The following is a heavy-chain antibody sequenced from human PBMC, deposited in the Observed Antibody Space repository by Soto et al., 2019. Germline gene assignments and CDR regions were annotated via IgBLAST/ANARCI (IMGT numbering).Heavy chain of an antibody. Sequence: PSETLSLTCTVSGGSINSYYWSWIRQPTGKGLEWIGRICFSGETNYNPSLKSRLTMSVDTSKTQFSLKLSSVTAADTAVYYCARESSYSGYNYSGMDVWGQGTTVTVYS. V-gene: IGHV4-4*07. CDR3: ARESSYSGYNYSGMDV. CDR1: GGSINSYY. J-gene: IGHJ6*02. CDR2: ICFSGET. D-gene: IGHD5-12*01.